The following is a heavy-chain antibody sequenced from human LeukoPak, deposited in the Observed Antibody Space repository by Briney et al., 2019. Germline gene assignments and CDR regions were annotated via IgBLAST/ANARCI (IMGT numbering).Heavy chain of an antibody. Sequence: ASVKGSCTASGHTFTSYDTNSVRQATGQGLEWMGWMNPNSGNTGYAQKFQGRVTMARNTSLSTAYMALSSLRSEDTAVYYCARGLKTSSWGQGTLVTVSS. CDR2: MNPNSGNT. CDR1: GHTFTSYD. CDR3: ARGLKTSS. J-gene: IGHJ5*02. V-gene: IGHV1-8*01.